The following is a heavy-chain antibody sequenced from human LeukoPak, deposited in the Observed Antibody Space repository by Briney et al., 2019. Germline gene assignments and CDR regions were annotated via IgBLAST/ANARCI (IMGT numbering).Heavy chain of an antibody. CDR1: GGSVSSGSYY. J-gene: IGHJ6*02. CDR2: IYYSGST. V-gene: IGHV4-61*01. CDR3: ARDSYPGYSSSWYLAYYYYGMDV. Sequence: SETLSLTCTVSGGSVSSGSYYWSWIRQPPGKGLEWIGYIYYSGSTNYNPSLKSRVTISVDTSKNQFSLKLSSVTAADTAVYYCARDSYPGYSSSWYLAYYYYGMDVWGQGTTVTVSS. D-gene: IGHD6-13*01.